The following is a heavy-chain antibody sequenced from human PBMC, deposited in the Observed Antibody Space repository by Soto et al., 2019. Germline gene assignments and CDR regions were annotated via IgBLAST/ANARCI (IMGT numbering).Heavy chain of an antibody. CDR3: VSNSHNNKPLAAFDY. Sequence: QVELQESGPGLVKPSETLSLTCTVSGGSISSTICWSWVRQSPGKGLEWIGEIHPAGATNYIPSLKSRVTISIDMSKNQFSLRLSSVTAADTAVYYCVSNSHNNKPLAAFDYWGQGTLVTVSS. J-gene: IGHJ4*02. CDR2: IHPAGAT. V-gene: IGHV4-4*02. CDR1: GGSISSTIC. D-gene: IGHD2-15*01.